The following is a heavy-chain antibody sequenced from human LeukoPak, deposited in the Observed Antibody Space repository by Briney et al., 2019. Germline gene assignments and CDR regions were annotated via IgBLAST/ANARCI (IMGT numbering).Heavy chain of an antibody. CDR3: ARHLGYSSGGHYFDY. Sequence: GESLKISCTGSGYSFTNYWIGWVRQMPGEGLEWMGIIWPGDSDTRYSPSFQGQVTISVDKSTITAYLQWSSPKASDTAIYYCARHLGYSSGGHYFDYWGQGTLVTVSS. J-gene: IGHJ4*02. CDR2: IWPGDSDT. V-gene: IGHV5-51*01. D-gene: IGHD6-19*01. CDR1: GYSFTNYW.